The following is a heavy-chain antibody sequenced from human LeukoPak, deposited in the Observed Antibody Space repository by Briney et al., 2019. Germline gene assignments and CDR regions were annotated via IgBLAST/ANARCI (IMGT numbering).Heavy chain of an antibody. J-gene: IGHJ3*02. CDR1: GFTVSDNY. V-gene: IGHV3-53*01. D-gene: IGHD3-22*01. CDR3: ARGGDTIGSIRSPFDI. Sequence: GESLKISCAASGFTVSDNYTSWVRQAPGKGLEWVSAISGGGSTYYADSVKGRFIISRDNSKNTVYLQLNSLRAEDTAVYYCARGGDTIGSIRSPFDIWGQGTMVTVSS. CDR2: ISGGGST.